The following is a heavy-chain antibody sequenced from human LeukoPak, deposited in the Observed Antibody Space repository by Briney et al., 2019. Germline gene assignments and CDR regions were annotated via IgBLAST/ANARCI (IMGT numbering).Heavy chain of an antibody. Sequence: PGGSLRLSCAASGFTFSDYYMSWIRQAPGKGLEWVACISSSRSYTNYADPVKARFTISRDNDKNSLYLQINSLRAEDTAIYYCARGARYCSGGTCTDYWGQGTLVTVSS. CDR1: GFTFSDYY. V-gene: IGHV3-11*05. CDR3: ARGARYCSGGTCTDY. D-gene: IGHD2-15*01. J-gene: IGHJ4*02. CDR2: ISSSRSYT.